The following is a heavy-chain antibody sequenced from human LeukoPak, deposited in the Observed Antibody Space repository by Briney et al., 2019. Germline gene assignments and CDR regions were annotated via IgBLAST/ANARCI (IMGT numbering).Heavy chain of an antibody. CDR3: ARDSPPTGAHSR. CDR1: GFTFSTFA. CDR2: IFPSGGEI. D-gene: IGHD1-14*01. J-gene: IGHJ4*02. V-gene: IGHV3-23*01. Sequence: LPGGSLRLSCAASGFTFSTFAMIWVRQPPGKGLEWVSSIFPSGGEIHYADSVRGRFTISRDNSKSTLSLQMNSLRAEDTAVYYCARDSPPTGAHSRWGQGTLVTVSS.